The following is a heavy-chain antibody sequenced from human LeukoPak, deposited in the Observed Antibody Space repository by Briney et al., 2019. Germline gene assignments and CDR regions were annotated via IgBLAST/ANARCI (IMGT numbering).Heavy chain of an antibody. D-gene: IGHD6-19*01. CDR3: ARDGGIWGIAVAGTGGY. CDR1: GFTFSSYW. CDR2: IKQDGSEK. J-gene: IGHJ4*02. V-gene: IGHV3-7*03. Sequence: GGSLRLSCAASGFTFSSYWMSWVRQAPGKGLEWVANIKQDGSEKYYVDSVKGRFTISRDNAKNSLYLQMNSLRAEDTAVYYCARDGGIWGIAVAGTGGYWGQGTLVTVSS.